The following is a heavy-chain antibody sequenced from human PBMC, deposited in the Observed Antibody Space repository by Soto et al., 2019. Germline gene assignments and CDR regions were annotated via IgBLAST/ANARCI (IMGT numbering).Heavy chain of an antibody. J-gene: IGHJ6*02. D-gene: IGHD2-2*01. CDR2: IIPILGIA. Sequence: QVQLVQSGAEVKKPGSSVKVSCKASGGTFSSYTISWVRQAPGQGLEWMGRIIPILGIANYAQKFQGRVTITADKSTSTAYMELSSLRSKDTAVYYCARGVVVPAATGGMDVWGQGTTVTVSS. CDR1: GGTFSSYT. CDR3: ARGVVVPAATGGMDV. V-gene: IGHV1-69*02.